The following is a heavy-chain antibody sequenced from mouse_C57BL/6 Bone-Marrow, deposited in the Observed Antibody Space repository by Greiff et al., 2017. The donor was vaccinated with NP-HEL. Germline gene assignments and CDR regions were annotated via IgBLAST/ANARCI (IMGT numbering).Heavy chain of an antibody. V-gene: IGHV5-6*01. CDR1: GFTFSSYG. D-gene: IGHD2-3*01. J-gene: IGHJ4*01. CDR3: ARPLYCRGSYYAMDY. Sequence: EVHLVESGGDLVKPGGSLKLSCAASGFTFSSYGMSWVRQTPDKRLEWVATISSGGSYTYYPDSVKGRFTISRDNAKNTLYLQMSSLKSEDTAMYYCARPLYCRGSYYAMDYWGQGTSVTVSS. CDR2: ISSGGSYT.